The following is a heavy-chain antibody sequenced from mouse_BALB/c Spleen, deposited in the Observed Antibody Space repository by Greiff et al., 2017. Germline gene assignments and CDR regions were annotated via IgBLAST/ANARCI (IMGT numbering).Heavy chain of an antibody. CDR2: ISYSGST. V-gene: IGHV3-8*02. D-gene: IGHD2-4*01. CDR3: ARGMGLRRGYAMDY. CDR1: GDSITSGY. Sequence: DVKLQESGPSLVKPSQTLSLTCSVTGDSITSGYWNWIRKFPGNKLEYMGYISYSGSTYYNPSLKSRISITRDTSKNQYYLQLNSVTTEDTATYYCARGMGLRRGYAMDYWGQGTSVTVSS. J-gene: IGHJ4*01.